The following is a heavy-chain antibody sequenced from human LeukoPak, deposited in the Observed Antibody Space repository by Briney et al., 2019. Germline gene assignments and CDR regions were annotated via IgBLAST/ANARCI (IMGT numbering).Heavy chain of an antibody. J-gene: IGHJ4*02. D-gene: IGHD2/OR15-2a*01. V-gene: IGHV4-39*01. Sequence: SETLSLTCTVSGGSISSSSYYWGWIRQPPGKGRGWIGGIYYSGSTYYNPSLKSRVTISVDTSKNQFSLKLSSVTAADTAVYYCAKLNYLYETYYFDYWGQGTLVTVSS. CDR3: AKLNYLYETYYFDY. CDR1: GGSISSSSYY. CDR2: IYYSGST.